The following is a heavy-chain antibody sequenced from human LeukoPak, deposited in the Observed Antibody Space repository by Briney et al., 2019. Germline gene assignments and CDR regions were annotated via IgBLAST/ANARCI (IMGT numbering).Heavy chain of an antibody. CDR2: ISHDGGAK. CDR1: GFSIGNHG. CDR3: ATKRSGRYGVDAFDI. D-gene: IGHD6-19*01. Sequence: PGGSLRLSCGVSGFSIGNHGMHWIRQAPDKGLEWVAMISHDGGAKYYGDSVKGRLTISRDNSDNTLYLQMNSLRVEDTAVYYCATKRSGRYGVDAFDIWGQGTMVTVSS. V-gene: IGHV3-30*03. J-gene: IGHJ3*02.